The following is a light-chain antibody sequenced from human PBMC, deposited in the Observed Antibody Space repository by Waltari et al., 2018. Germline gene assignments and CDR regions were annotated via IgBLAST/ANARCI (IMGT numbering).Light chain of an antibody. Sequence: DIQMSQSPSSLSASVGDRVTITCRASQGISRYLNWYQQKPGKATNLLIYYANSLASGVPSMCSGRGSGTEFPLTISSLQPEAFATYYCQQGNSNPRTFGQGTKVEIK. V-gene: IGKV1-39*01. CDR3: QQGNSNPRT. CDR2: YAN. CDR1: QGISRY. J-gene: IGKJ1*01.